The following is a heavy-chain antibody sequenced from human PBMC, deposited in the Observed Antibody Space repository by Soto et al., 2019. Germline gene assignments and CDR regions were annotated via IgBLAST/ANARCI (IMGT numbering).Heavy chain of an antibody. CDR1: GDTFNSYV. Sequence: QVQLVQSGAEVKRPGSSVKVSCESSGDTFNSYVISWVRQAPGQGLEWMGGIIPIIGVTHYAQKFQGRVTTSALSSTGTAYMELTNLGFEDPALYYCARESLGAKGADHWGQGTLVNVSS. CDR2: IIPIIGVT. V-gene: IGHV1-69*17. J-gene: IGHJ4*02. D-gene: IGHD3-16*01. CDR3: ARESLGAKGADH.